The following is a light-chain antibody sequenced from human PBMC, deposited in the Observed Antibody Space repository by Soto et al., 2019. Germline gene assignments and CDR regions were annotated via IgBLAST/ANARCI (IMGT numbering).Light chain of an antibody. Sequence: QSVLTQPASVSGSLGQSITISCTGTSGDIGGYNYVSWYQQHPDKAPKLMLYEVTTRPSGVSNRFSGSKSGNTASLTISGLQAEDEADYYCSSYTSSSTLLYVFGTGTKVTVL. CDR1: SGDIGGYNY. CDR3: SSYTSSSTLLYV. V-gene: IGLV2-14*01. J-gene: IGLJ1*01. CDR2: EVT.